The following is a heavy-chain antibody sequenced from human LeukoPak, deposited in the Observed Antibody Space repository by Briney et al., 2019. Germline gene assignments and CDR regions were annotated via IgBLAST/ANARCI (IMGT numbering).Heavy chain of an antibody. CDR3: ARDLKVKSADYYFDY. CDR1: GFTFSNYP. D-gene: IGHD2-15*01. J-gene: IGHJ4*02. Sequence: PGGSLRLSCAASGFTFSNYPMHWVRQAPGKGLEWVVVIANDGRDKHYGESVKGRFTISRDNSRNTLYLQMSSLRAEDTAVYYCARDLKVKSADYYFDYWGQGTLVTVSS. V-gene: IGHV3-30*03. CDR2: IANDGRDK.